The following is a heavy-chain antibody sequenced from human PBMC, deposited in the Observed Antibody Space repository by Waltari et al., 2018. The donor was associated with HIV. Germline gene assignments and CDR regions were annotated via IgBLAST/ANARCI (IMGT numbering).Heavy chain of an antibody. D-gene: IGHD2-8*01. CDR1: GFNFTTYA. Sequence: QVQLVESGGGVVQPGRSLRLSCAASGFNFTTYALPWVRQAPGKGLGWVALISYHGTTKYYADSVKGRFSISRDNSKSTLSLQMTSLRVEETAIYYCARMDRGMVVDFWGQGTLVTVSA. J-gene: IGHJ4*02. CDR2: ISYHGTTK. V-gene: IGHV3-30-3*01. CDR3: ARMDRGMVVDF.